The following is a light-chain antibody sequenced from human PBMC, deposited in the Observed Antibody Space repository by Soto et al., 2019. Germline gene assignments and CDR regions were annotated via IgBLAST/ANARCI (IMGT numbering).Light chain of an antibody. V-gene: IGLV4-69*01. J-gene: IGLJ2*01. CDR2: LNSDGSL. CDR1: SGHSTYS. Sequence: QLVLTQSPSASASLGASVRLTCTLSSGHSTYSIAWHQQQPEKGPRFLMSLNSDGSLSKGDGIPDRFSGSTSGAERYLTISSLQSEDEADYYCQTWGPGFRVFGGGTKLTVL. CDR3: QTWGPGFRV.